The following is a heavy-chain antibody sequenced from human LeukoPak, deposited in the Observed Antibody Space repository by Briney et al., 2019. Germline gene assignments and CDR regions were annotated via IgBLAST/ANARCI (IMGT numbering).Heavy chain of an antibody. D-gene: IGHD3-10*01. V-gene: IGHV3-21*01. J-gene: IGHJ4*02. CDR2: IYGSSSNI. Sequence: GGSLRLSCAASGFIFSSYNMNWVRQAPGRGLEWVSFIYGSSSNIYFAYSVKGPFTVSRDNAKNSLYLQMNSLRAKDTAVYYCARAYYGSGRSLDYWGQGTVVIVAS. CDR1: GFIFSSYN. CDR3: ARAYYGSGRSLDY.